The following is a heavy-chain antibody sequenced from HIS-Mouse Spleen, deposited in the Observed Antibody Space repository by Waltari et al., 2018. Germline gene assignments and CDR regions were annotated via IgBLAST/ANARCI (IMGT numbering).Heavy chain of an antibody. CDR2: IYYSGST. J-gene: IGHJ2*01. CDR3: AREIPYSSSWYDWYFDL. Sequence: QLQLQESGPGLVKPSETLSLTCTVSGGSISNRSYYWGLIRQPPGKGLEWIGSIYYSGSTYYNPSIKSRVTISVDTSKNQFSLKLSSVTAADTAVYYCAREIPYSSSWYDWYFDLWGRGTLVTVSS. CDR1: GGSISNRSYY. D-gene: IGHD6-13*01. V-gene: IGHV4-39*07.